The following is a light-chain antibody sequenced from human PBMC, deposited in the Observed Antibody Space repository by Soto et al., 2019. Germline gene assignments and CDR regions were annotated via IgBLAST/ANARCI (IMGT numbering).Light chain of an antibody. CDR2: EAS. V-gene: IGKV1-12*01. Sequence: DIQTTQPPSSLSASVGDRVTITCRASQGIGSWLAWYQQKPGKAPKLLIYEASSLQSGVPSRFSGSGSGTDFTLTISSLQPDDFATYYCQQANIFPITFGQGTRLEIK. CDR3: QQANIFPIT. CDR1: QGIGSW. J-gene: IGKJ5*01.